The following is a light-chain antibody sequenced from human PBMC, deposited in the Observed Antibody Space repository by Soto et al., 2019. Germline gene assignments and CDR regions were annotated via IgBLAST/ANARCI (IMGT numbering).Light chain of an antibody. V-gene: IGLV2-8*01. Sequence: QSALTQPPSASGSPGQSVTISCTGTSSDVGGYNYVSWYQKYPGRAPKLMLYEVTKRPSGVPDRFSGSKSGNTASLTVSGLQAEDEADYYCSSYAASNNFYFVFGGGTKLTVL. CDR1: SSDVGGYNY. J-gene: IGLJ3*02. CDR3: SSYAASNNFYFV. CDR2: EVT.